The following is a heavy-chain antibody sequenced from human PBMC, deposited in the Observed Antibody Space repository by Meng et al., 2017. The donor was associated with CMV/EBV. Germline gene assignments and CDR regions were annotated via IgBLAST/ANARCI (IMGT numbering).Heavy chain of an antibody. D-gene: IGHD3-10*01. CDR3: AKGGSGSGSYLHYYYYGMDV. J-gene: IGHJ6*02. Sequence: RTLSLTCAASGFTFDDYAMHWVRQAPGKGLEWVSGISWNSGSIGYADSVKGRFTISRDNAKNSLYLQMNSLRAEDTALYYCAKGGSGSGSYLHYYYYGMDVWGQGTTVTVSS. CDR2: ISWNSGSI. V-gene: IGHV3-9*01. CDR1: GFTFDDYA.